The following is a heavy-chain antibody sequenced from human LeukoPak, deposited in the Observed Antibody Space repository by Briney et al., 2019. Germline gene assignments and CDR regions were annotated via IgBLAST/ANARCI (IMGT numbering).Heavy chain of an antibody. CDR3: ARNGRVRRVVKDLFEY. D-gene: IGHD3-10*01. J-gene: IGHJ4*02. Sequence: ASVKVSYKASGYTFTGYYMHWVRQAPGQGLEWMGWINPNSGGTNYAQKFQGRVTITKDTSTGTAYMDLRNLRTDDTAMYYCARNGRVRRVVKDLFEYWGQGTLVAVSS. CDR2: INPNSGGT. CDR1: GYTFTGYY. V-gene: IGHV1-2*02.